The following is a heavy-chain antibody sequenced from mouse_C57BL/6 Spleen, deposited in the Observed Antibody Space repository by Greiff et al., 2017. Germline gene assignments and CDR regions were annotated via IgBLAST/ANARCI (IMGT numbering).Heavy chain of an antibody. Sequence: VQLQQSGTVLARPGASVKMSCKTSGYTFTSYWMHWVKQRPGQGLEWIGAIYPGNSDTSYNQKFKGKAKLTAVTSASTAYMELSSLTNEDSAVYYCTREGVVAPYYFDYWGQGTTLTVSS. CDR2: IYPGNSDT. CDR3: TREGVVAPYYFDY. D-gene: IGHD1-1*01. J-gene: IGHJ2*01. CDR1: GYTFTSYW. V-gene: IGHV1-5*01.